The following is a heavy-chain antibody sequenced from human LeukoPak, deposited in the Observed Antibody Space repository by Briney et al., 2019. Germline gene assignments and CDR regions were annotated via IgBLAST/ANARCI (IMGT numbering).Heavy chain of an antibody. Sequence: GGSLRLSCAASGFIFDESAMHWVRQAPGKGLEWVSGIGWDSKSIVYADSVKGRFTISRDNAKNSLYLQMNGLRPEDTASYYCAKAVAAPGAFDIWGRGTVVTVSS. CDR2: IGWDSKSI. CDR3: AKAVAAPGAFDI. V-gene: IGHV3-9*01. CDR1: GFIFDESA. D-gene: IGHD6-19*01. J-gene: IGHJ3*02.